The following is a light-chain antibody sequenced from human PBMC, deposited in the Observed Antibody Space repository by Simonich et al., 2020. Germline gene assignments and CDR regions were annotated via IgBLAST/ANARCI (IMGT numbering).Light chain of an antibody. CDR2: DDS. CDR1: NSGSKR. CDR3: QVWDSSSDHVV. J-gene: IGLJ2*01. V-gene: IGLV3-21*03. Sequence: SYVLTQPPSVSVAPGKTARITCGGNNSGSKRVHWYQQKPGQAPVLVVYDDSDQPSGIPERCSSSNSGNTATLTISRVEAGDEAEYYCQVWDSSSDHVVFGGGTKLTVL.